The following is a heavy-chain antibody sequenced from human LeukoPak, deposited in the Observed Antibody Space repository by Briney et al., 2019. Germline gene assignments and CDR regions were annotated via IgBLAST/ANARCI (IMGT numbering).Heavy chain of an antibody. CDR3: AREPIAAAHYFDY. J-gene: IGHJ4*02. CDR1: GDSVSINTAA. CDR2: TYYRSKSYN. Sequence: SQTLSLTCAISGDSVSINTAACNSIRQSPSRGLEWLVRTYYRSKSYNDYAVSVKSRITINPDTSKNQFSLQLNSVTPEDTAVYYCAREPIAAAHYFDYWGQGTLVTVSS. V-gene: IGHV6-1*01. D-gene: IGHD6-13*01.